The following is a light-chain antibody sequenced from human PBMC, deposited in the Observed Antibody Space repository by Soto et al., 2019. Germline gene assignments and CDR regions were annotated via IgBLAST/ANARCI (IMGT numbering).Light chain of an antibody. J-gene: IGKJ2*01. CDR2: PAS. CDR3: QQYGSSSYT. Sequence: EIGLTQSPGTLSLSPGERATLSCRASQSISSSYLAWYQQKPGQAPRLLIYPASSRATGIPDRFSGSGSGTDFTLTVSRLEPEDFAVYYCQQYGSSSYTFGQGTQLEIK. CDR1: QSISSSY. V-gene: IGKV3-20*01.